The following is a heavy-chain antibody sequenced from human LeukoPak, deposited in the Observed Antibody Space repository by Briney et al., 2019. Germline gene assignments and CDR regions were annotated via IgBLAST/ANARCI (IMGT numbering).Heavy chain of an antibody. CDR2: IYYSGST. CDR3: ARDGYGDYPPHYYYYYGMDV. CDR1: GGSISSSSYY. V-gene: IGHV4-39*07. J-gene: IGHJ6*02. D-gene: IGHD4-17*01. Sequence: SETLSLTCTVSGGSISSSSYYWGWIRQPPGKGLEWIGSIYYSGSTYYNPSLKSRVTISVDTSKNQFSLKLSSVTAADTAVYYCARDGYGDYPPHYYYYYGMDVWGQGTTVTVSS.